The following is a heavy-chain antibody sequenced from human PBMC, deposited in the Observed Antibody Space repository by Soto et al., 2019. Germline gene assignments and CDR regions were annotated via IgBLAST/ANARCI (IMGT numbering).Heavy chain of an antibody. CDR2: INPNSGGT. CDR1: GYTFTGYY. D-gene: IGHD2-2*01. Sequence: ASVKVSCKASGYTFTGYYMHWVRQAPGQGLEWMGWINPNSGGTNYAQKFQGWVTMTRDTSISTAYMELSRLRSDGTAVYYCARAGCSSTSCYDAFDIWGQGTMVTVSS. CDR3: ARAGCSSTSCYDAFDI. J-gene: IGHJ3*02. V-gene: IGHV1-2*04.